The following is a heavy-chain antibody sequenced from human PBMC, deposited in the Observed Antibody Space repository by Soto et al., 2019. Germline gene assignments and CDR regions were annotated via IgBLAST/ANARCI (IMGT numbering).Heavy chain of an antibody. D-gene: IGHD3-16*01. CDR1: AASISSSIYY. V-gene: IGHV4-39*02. Sequence: SETRSPTGTVFAASISSSIYYWGGSRQNTERGLEGSGSIYYRGSTDYNPSLKRRVTLSAATSKTQFSLKLSYLTAPDTAMYCCGREGAYWGQGTPVTVSS. CDR2: IYYRGST. J-gene: IGHJ4*02. CDR3: GREGAY.